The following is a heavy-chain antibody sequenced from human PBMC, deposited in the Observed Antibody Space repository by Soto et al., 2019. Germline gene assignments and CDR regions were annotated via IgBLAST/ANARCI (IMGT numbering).Heavy chain of an antibody. CDR3: VRDSALIPGTFDY. CDR1: GFRFSDHY. J-gene: IGHJ4*02. CDR2: IRNRVDSYTT. V-gene: IGHV3-72*01. D-gene: IGHD3-16*01. Sequence: PGGSLRLSCATPGFRFSDHYMDWVRQAPGGGLEWVGRIRNRVDSYTTEYAASVRGRFTVSRDDSKNSVFLQMNSLRAEDTAVYYCVRDSALIPGTFDYWGRGTLVTVSS.